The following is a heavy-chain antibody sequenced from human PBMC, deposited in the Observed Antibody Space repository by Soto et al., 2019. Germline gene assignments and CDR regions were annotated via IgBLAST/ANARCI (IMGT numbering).Heavy chain of an antibody. J-gene: IGHJ6*01. V-gene: IGHV4-34*01. Sequence: SETLSLTCAVYGGSFSGYYWSWIRQPPGKGLEWIGEINHSGSTNYNPSLKSRVTISVDTSKNQFSLKLSSVTAADTAVYYCARLAVVVPAAIPLGYYYGMDVWGQGTTVTVSS. CDR3: ARLAVVVPAAIPLGYYYGMDV. CDR2: INHSGST. CDR1: GGSFSGYY. D-gene: IGHD2-2*01.